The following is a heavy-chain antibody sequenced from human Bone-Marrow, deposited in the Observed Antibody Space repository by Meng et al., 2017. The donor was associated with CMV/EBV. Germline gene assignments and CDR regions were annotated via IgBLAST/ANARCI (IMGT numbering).Heavy chain of an antibody. CDR3: ARVWGGDNGFEP. V-gene: IGHV4-39*07. J-gene: IGHJ6*02. CDR1: RGSISSSRHY. CDR2: MLYGGST. D-gene: IGHD3-16*01. Sequence: SETLSLTCSASRGSISSSRHYWGWVRQAPGKGLEWIGSMLYGGSTLYNPSLKSRVSISIDVSKNQFSLSLSSMTAADTAVYYCARVWGGDNGFEPWGQGTTVTVSS.